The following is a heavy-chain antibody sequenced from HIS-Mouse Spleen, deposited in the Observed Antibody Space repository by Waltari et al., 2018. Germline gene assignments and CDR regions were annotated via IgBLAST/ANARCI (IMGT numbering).Heavy chain of an antibody. CDR3: ARETARHYFDY. D-gene: IGHD6-6*01. J-gene: IGHJ4*02. CDR2: IYYSGST. V-gene: IGHV4-31*03. Sequence: QVQLQESGPGLVKPSQTLSLTCTVSGGSISSGGYSCSWIRQHPGKGLEWIGYIYYSGSTYYNPSLKSRVTISVDTSKNQFSLKLSSVTAADTAVYYCARETARHYFDYWGQGTLVTVSS. CDR1: GGSISSGGYS.